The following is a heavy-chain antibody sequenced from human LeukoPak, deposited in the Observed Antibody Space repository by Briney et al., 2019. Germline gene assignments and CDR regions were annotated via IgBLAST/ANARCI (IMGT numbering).Heavy chain of an antibody. V-gene: IGHV4-4*02. J-gene: IGHJ3*01. CDR2: IHHEGNT. CDR1: GDSISSNNW. Sequence: SGTLSLTCEVSGDSISSNNWWNWVRQLPGQGLEWIGDIHHEGNTDYNPSLKSRVTISQDKSRNQFSLKLTPVTAADTAVYYCARDPIPLLGRAFDVWGQGAVVTVSS. CDR3: ARDPIPLLGRAFDV. D-gene: IGHD2-21*01.